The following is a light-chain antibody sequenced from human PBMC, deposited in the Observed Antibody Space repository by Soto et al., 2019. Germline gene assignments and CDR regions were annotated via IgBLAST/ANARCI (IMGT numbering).Light chain of an antibody. V-gene: IGKV3-15*01. CDR3: QQYHNCPPLYT. J-gene: IGKJ2*01. CDR1: QSVSSN. Sequence: EIVMTQSPATLSVSPGERATLSCRASQSVSSNLAWYQQKPGQAPRLLIYGASTRATGIPARFSGRGSGTEFTLTISSLQSEDFAVYYCQQYHNCPPLYTFGQGTKLEIK. CDR2: GAS.